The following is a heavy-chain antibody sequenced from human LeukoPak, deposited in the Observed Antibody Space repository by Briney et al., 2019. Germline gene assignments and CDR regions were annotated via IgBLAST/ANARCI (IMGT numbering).Heavy chain of an antibody. Sequence: SVKVSCKASGGTFSSYAISWVRQAPGQGLEWMGGIIPIFGTANYAQKFQGRVTITADESTSTAYMELSSLRSEDTAVYYCALLLRYFDWLAFGYWGQGTLVTVSS. V-gene: IGHV1-69*13. CDR1: GGTFSSYA. D-gene: IGHD3-9*01. CDR3: ALLLRYFDWLAFGY. J-gene: IGHJ4*02. CDR2: IIPIFGTA.